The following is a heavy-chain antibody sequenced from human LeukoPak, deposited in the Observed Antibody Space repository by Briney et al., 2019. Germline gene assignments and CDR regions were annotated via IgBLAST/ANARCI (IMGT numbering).Heavy chain of an antibody. Sequence: GGLRLPCAASAFIFSDYYMSWVRQAPAKGREWVSYISSSGSNIYYADSVKGRFTISRDNSKNTLYLQMNSLRAEDTAVYYCASRSGCKYYFDFGGQGNGVTVTA. J-gene: IGHJ4*02. V-gene: IGHV3-11*04. CDR1: AFIFSDYY. CDR2: ISSSGSNI. D-gene: IGHD3-10*01. CDR3: ASRSGCKYYFDF.